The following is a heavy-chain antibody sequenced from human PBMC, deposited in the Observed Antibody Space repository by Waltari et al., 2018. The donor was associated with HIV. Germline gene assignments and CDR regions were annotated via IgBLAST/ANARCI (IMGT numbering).Heavy chain of an antibody. V-gene: IGHV4-34*01. CDR2: INHSGST. Sequence: QVQLRQWGAGLLKPSETLSLTCAVHGGSFIGSYWSWIRQPPGKGLCGIGEINHSGSTNYNPSLKSRVTISVDTSKNQFSLKLTSVTAADTAVFYCARARLVSRGQYCSTTSCLPHYYYYYGMDVWGQGTTVTVSS. CDR1: GGSFIGSY. J-gene: IGHJ6*02. CDR3: ARARLVSRGQYCSTTSCLPHYYYYYGMDV. D-gene: IGHD2-2*01.